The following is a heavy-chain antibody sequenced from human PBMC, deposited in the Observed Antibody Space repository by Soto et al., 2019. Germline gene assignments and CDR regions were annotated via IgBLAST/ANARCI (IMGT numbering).Heavy chain of an antibody. J-gene: IGHJ6*03. CDR1: GGSFIGYY. V-gene: IGHV4-34*01. CDR3: GRGKSIAAAGPRGYYYYMDV. Sequence: SETLSLTCAVYGGSFIGYYWSWIRQPPGKGLEWIGEINHSGSTNYNPSLKSRVTVSVDTSKNQFSLKLTSVTAADTAVYYCGRGKSIAAAGPRGYYYYMDVWGKGTTVTVSS. D-gene: IGHD6-13*01. CDR2: INHSGST.